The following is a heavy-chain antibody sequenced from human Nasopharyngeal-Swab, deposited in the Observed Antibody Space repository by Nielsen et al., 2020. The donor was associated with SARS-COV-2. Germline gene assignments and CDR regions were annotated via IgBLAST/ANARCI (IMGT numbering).Heavy chain of an antibody. CDR2: IRQDAREQ. D-gene: IGHD1-7*01. CDR3: AREGIIGTTSGLDY. CDR1: GFPFSNHY. Sequence: GESLKISCAASGFPFSNHYMTWVRQPPGKGLEWVANIRQDAREQFYVDSVKGRFTISRDNAKNSVFLQMNSLRSEDTAVYYCAREGIIGTTSGLDYWGQGTLVTVSS. J-gene: IGHJ4*02. V-gene: IGHV3-7*01.